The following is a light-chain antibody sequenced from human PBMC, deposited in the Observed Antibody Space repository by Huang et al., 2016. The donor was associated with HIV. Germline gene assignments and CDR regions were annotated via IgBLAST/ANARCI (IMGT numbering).Light chain of an antibody. CDR2: GAS. CDR3: PQYNNWPYT. V-gene: IGKV3-15*01. J-gene: IGKJ2*01. Sequence: DTVMTQTPVTLSVSSGARATLACRASQSVGSKLAWVQRKPGQAPRHRIRGASTRATGIPCRFSGSGSETEFTLTLSSLQSEDFAVYYCPQYNNWPYTFGQGTKLGIK. CDR1: QSVGSK.